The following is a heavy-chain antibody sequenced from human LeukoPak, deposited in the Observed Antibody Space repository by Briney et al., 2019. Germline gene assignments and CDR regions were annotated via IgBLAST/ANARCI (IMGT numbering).Heavy chain of an antibody. CDR1: GGSISSGTHY. CDR3: ASTHCASPSCYSYYYSGLDV. J-gene: IGHJ6*02. V-gene: IGHV4-31*11. D-gene: IGHD2-2*01. Sequence: PSETLSLTCAVSGGSISSGTHYWNWIRQHPGQGLEWVGHVYNTGSAYYNPSLMSRVSISIDTSENQFSLKLSSVTAADTAVYYCASTHCASPSCYSYYYSGLDVWGQGTTVIVSS. CDR2: VYNTGSA.